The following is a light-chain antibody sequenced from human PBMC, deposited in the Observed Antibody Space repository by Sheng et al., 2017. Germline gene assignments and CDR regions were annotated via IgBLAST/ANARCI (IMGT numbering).Light chain of an antibody. J-gene: IGLJ1*01. Sequence: QSILTQAPSASGTPGQRVTISCSGTNSNIGSNIVNWYQQLPGTAPKLLIYRGNQRPSGVSERFSASKSGSSASLAVSGLQPDDEGDYFCAAWDDRLNAYVFGDGTEVTVL. V-gene: IGLV1-44*01. CDR3: AAWDDRLNAYV. CDR1: NSNIGSNI. CDR2: RGN.